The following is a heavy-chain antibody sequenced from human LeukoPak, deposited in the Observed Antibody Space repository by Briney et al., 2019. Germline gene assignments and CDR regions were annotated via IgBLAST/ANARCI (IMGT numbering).Heavy chain of an antibody. J-gene: IGHJ4*02. CDR3: ARDISGYGGFDY. D-gene: IGHD5-12*01. V-gene: IGHV3-66*01. CDR2: IYSGGST. CDR1: GFTVSSNY. Sequence: GGSLRLSCAASGFTVSSNYRSWVRQAPGKGLEWVSVIYSGGSTYYADSVKGRFTISRDNSKNTLYLQMNSLRAEDTAVYYCARDISGYGGFDYWGQGTLVTVSS.